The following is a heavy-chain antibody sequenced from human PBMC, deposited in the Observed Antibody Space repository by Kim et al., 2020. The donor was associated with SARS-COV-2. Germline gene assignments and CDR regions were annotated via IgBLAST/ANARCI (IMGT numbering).Heavy chain of an antibody. D-gene: IGHD3-16*02. CDR2: IYYSGIT. Sequence: SETLSLTCTVSGGSVSSGSYYWSWIRQPPGKGLEWMGYIYYSGITNYNPSLKSRVTISVDTSKKQFSLKLSSVTAADTAVYYCARGDLRLGGLSLVYWGQGTLVTVSS. V-gene: IGHV4-61*01. CDR3: ARGDLRLGGLSLVY. CDR1: GGSVSSGSYY. J-gene: IGHJ4*02.